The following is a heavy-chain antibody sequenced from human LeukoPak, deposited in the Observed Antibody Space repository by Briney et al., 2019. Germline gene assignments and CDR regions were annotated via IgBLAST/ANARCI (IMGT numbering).Heavy chain of an antibody. Sequence: SVKLSCKASGGTFSSYAISWVRQAPGQGLEWMGGIIPIFGTANYEQKFQGRVTITTDEPTSTADMELSSLRSEDTAVYYCATGSRRVWCVGDLDYWGQGTLVSVSS. V-gene: IGHV1-69*05. J-gene: IGHJ4*02. CDR3: ATGSRRVWCVGDLDY. CDR2: IIPIFGTA. CDR1: GGTFSSYA. D-gene: IGHD2-8*01.